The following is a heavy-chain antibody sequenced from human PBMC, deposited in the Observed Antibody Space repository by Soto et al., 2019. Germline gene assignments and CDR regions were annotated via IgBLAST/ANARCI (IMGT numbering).Heavy chain of an antibody. J-gene: IGHJ4*02. CDR1: CFTFINYG. Sequence: PGGSLRLSCASSCFTFINYGMSWVRQAPEKGLEWVSSLSGSGGSTYYADSVKGRFTISRDNSKDTLYLQMNNLRAEDTAIFYCAKYARVRLTTGFDSWGQGTLVTVSS. V-gene: IGHV3-23*01. D-gene: IGHD2-8*01. CDR3: AKYARVRLTTGFDS. CDR2: LSGSGGST.